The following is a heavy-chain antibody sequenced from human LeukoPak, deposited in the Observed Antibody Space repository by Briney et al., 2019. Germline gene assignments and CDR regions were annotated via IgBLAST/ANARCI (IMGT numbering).Heavy chain of an antibody. CDR1: GCTFTGYY. CDR3: ARAQAGVVVTAIFDY. Sequence: ASVKVSCKASGCTFTGYYMHWVRQAPGQGLEWMGWINPNSGGTNYAQKFQGRVTMTRDTSISTAYMELSRLRSDDTAVYYCARAQAGVVVTAIFDYWGQGTLVTVSS. J-gene: IGHJ4*02. V-gene: IGHV1-2*02. CDR2: INPNSGGT. D-gene: IGHD2-21*02.